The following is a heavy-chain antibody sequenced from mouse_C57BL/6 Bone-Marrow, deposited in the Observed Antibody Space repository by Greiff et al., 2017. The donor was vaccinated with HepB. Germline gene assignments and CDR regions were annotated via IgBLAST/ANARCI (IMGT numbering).Heavy chain of an antibody. CDR2: ISSGSSTI. V-gene: IGHV5-17*01. D-gene: IGHD2-1*01. CDR1: GFTFSDYG. J-gene: IGHJ3*01. CDR3: ASAIYGNYVAWFAY. Sequence: EVKLQESGGGLVKPGGSLKLSCEASGFTFSDYGMHWVRQAPEKGLEWVAYISSGSSTIYYADTVKGRFNISRDDAKNTLLLQITSLRSEDTAMYYCASAIYGNYVAWFAYWGQGTLVTVSA.